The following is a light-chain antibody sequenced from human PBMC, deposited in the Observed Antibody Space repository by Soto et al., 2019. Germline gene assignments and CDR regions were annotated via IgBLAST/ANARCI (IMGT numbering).Light chain of an antibody. CDR3: CSYAGTYSYV. Sequence: QAALTHPRSVSGSPGQSVTFSCAGSSSDVGGYNSVSWYQHHPGKAPKLMIYDVSKRPSGVPDRFSGSKSGNTASLTISGLQADDEADYYCCSYAGTYSYVFGTGTNVTVI. J-gene: IGLJ1*01. CDR2: DVS. CDR1: SSDVGGYNS. V-gene: IGLV2-11*01.